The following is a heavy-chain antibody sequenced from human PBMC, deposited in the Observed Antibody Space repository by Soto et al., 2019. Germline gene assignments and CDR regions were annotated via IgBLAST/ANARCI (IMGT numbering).Heavy chain of an antibody. D-gene: IGHD3-10*01. CDR3: ARDVSSDTTGFRGYDL. CDR1: GGTVSSYA. J-gene: IGHJ4*02. CDR2: FIPIFVSA. Sequence: QLHLVQSGAEVKKAGSSVKVYCKASGGTVSSYAITWVRQAPGKGLEWMGVFIPIFVSAHYAPKFQGRITITADESTITAYMELSGPTSEDTAIYYCARDVSSDTTGFRGYDLWGQGTQVTVSS. V-gene: IGHV1-69*01.